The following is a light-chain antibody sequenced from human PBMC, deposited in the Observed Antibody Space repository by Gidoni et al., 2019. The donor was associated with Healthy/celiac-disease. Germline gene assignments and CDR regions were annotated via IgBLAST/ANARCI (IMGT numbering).Light chain of an antibody. CDR1: QSISSW. J-gene: IGKJ1*01. CDR2: KAS. V-gene: IGKV1-5*03. CDR3: QPSPRYRT. Sequence: DIQMTQSPSTLSASVGDRVTITCRASQSISSWLAWYQQKPGKAPKLLIYKASSLESGVPSRFSGSGSGTEFTLTISRLQPDDFATSYCQPSPRYRTFRHGTKVEI.